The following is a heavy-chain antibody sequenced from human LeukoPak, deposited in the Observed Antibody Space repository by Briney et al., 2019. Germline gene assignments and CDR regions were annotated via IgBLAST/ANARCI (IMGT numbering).Heavy chain of an antibody. Sequence: PGGSLRLSCAASGFTFSSYAMHWVRQASGKGLEWVSGISWNSGSIGYADSVKGRFTISRDNAKNSLYLQMNSLRAEDMALYYCAKDSSAQYLSDLDYWGQGTLVTVSS. CDR2: ISWNSGSI. V-gene: IGHV3-9*03. D-gene: IGHD4-11*01. J-gene: IGHJ4*02. CDR3: AKDSSAQYLSDLDY. CDR1: GFTFSSYA.